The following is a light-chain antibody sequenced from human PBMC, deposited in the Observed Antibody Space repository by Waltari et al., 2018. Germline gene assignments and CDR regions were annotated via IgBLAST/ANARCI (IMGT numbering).Light chain of an antibody. J-gene: IGKJ4*01. CDR2: KAS. Sequence: DIQLTQSPSTLSASVGARVIITCRASQSIRKWVAWYPQKPGKAPKLLIYKASSLESGVPSRFTGIGSGTEFTLTISNLQPDDFGSYYCQQYNNFPHTFGGGTKVDIK. CDR3: QQYNNFPHT. CDR1: QSIRKW. V-gene: IGKV1-5*03.